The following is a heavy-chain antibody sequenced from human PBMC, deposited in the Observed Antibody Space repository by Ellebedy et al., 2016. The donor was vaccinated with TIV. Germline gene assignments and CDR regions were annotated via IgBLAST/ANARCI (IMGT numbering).Heavy chain of an antibody. J-gene: IGHJ5*01. CDR2: ILPLLGIP. CDR1: GYTFGTYA. CDR3: ARALYGGNSGAPFDS. V-gene: IGHV1-69*10. D-gene: IGHD4-23*01. Sequence: AASVKVSCKTSGYTFGTYAISWVRQAPGQGLEWLGVILPLLGIPNYAQKFQGRVTITADKSTSTVYMELSSLRSEDTAVYYCARALYGGNSGAPFDSWGQGTLVTVSS.